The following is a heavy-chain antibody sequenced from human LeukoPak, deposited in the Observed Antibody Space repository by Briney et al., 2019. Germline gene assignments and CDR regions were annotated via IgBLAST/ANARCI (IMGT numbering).Heavy chain of an antibody. CDR3: ARAATRFDP. J-gene: IGHJ5*02. CDR2: INHSGST. D-gene: IGHD6-13*01. CDR1: GGSFSGYY. Sequence: KSSETLSLTCAVYGGSFSGYYWSWIRQPPGKGLEWIGEINHSGSTNYNPSLKSRVTISVDTSKNQFSLKLSSVTAADTAVYYCARAATRFDPWGQGTLVTVSS. V-gene: IGHV4-34*01.